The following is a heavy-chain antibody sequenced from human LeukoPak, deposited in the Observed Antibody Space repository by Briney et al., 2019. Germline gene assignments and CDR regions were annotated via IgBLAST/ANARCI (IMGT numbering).Heavy chain of an antibody. CDR3: AKDAVAGTPWYYYYYMDV. D-gene: IGHD6-19*01. CDR2: IRYDGSNK. V-gene: IGHV3-30*02. J-gene: IGHJ6*03. Sequence: GGSLRLSCAASGFTFSSYGMHWVRQAPGKGLEWVAFIRYDGSNKYYADSVKGRFTISRDNSKNTLYLQMNSLRVEDTAVYYCAKDAVAGTPWYYYYYMDVWGKGTTVTVSS. CDR1: GFTFSSYG.